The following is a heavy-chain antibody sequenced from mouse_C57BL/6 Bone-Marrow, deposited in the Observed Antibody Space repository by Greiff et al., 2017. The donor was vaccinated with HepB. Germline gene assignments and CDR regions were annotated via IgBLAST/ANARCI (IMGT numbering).Heavy chain of an antibody. Sequence: EVQLVESGGGLVKPGGSLKLSCAASGFTFSDYGMHWVRQAPKKGLEWVAYISSGSSTIYYADTVKGRFTISRDNAKNTLFLQMTSLRSEDTAMYYCARFITTVVATREGAMDYWGQGTSVTVSS. V-gene: IGHV5-17*01. CDR2: ISSGSSTI. J-gene: IGHJ4*01. CDR3: ARFITTVVATREGAMDY. CDR1: GFTFSDYG. D-gene: IGHD1-1*01.